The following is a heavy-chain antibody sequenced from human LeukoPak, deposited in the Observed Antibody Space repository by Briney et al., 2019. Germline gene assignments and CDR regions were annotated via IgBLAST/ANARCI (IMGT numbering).Heavy chain of an antibody. CDR2: IFYSGST. J-gene: IGHJ3*02. V-gene: IGHV4-39*07. CDR3: ARSGYYYDSSSYLHAFDI. Sequence: SETLSLTCSVSGGFISGNTYFWAWIRQPPGKGLEWIGSIFYSGSTYYNPSLKSRVTISVDTSKNQFSLKLSSVAAADTAVYYCARSGYYYDSSSYLHAFDIWGQGTMVTVSS. D-gene: IGHD3-22*01. CDR1: GGFISGNTYF.